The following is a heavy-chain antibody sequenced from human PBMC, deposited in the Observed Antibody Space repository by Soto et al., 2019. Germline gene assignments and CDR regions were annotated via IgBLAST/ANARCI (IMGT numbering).Heavy chain of an antibody. CDR1: GGTFSSYA. Sequence: VKVSCKASGGTFSSYAISWVRRAPGQGLEWMGGIIPIFGTANYAQRFQGRVTITADESTSTAYMELSSLRSEDTAVYYCARDTMVRGVRAIDYYYYGMDVWGQGTTVTVSS. CDR3: ARDTMVRGVRAIDYYYYGMDV. V-gene: IGHV1-69*01. J-gene: IGHJ6*02. D-gene: IGHD3-10*01. CDR2: IIPIFGTA.